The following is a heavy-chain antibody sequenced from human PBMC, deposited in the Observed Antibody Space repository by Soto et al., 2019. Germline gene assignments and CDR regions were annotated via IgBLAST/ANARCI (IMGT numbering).Heavy chain of an antibody. Sequence: QVQLQESGPGLVKPSETLSLTCTVSGGSISSFYWSWIRQPPGKALEWIGYVYYSGSTKYNPSLSSRVTISVDTSNNQFSLKLSSVTAADTAVYYCARGGCGTRGNVDYWGQGTLVTVSS. V-gene: IGHV4-59*01. D-gene: IGHD1-26*01. CDR1: GGSISSFY. CDR3: ARGGCGTRGNVDY. J-gene: IGHJ4*02. CDR2: VYYSGST.